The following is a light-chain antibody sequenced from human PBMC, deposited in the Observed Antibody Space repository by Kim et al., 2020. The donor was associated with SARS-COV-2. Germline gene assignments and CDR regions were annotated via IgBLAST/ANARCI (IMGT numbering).Light chain of an antibody. V-gene: IGKV1-39*01. Sequence: DIQMTQSPSSLSASVGDRVTITCRTTQSISSHLNWYQQKPERAPKLLISAASTLQGGVPSRFSGSGSETDFTLTISSLQPEDFATYFCQQSYITPCTFGPGTKVDIK. CDR3: QQSYITPCT. CDR2: AAS. CDR1: QSISSH. J-gene: IGKJ3*01.